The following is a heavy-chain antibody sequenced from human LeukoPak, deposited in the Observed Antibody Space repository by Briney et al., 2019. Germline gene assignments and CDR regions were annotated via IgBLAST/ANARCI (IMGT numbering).Heavy chain of an antibody. D-gene: IGHD3-22*01. V-gene: IGHV4-4*07. CDR2: IYTSGST. J-gene: IGHJ6*02. CDR3: ARGFYGSGYYLFGYGMDV. CDR1: GGSISSYY. Sequence: PSETLFLTCTVSGGSISSYYWSWIRQPAGKGLEWIGRIYTSGSTNYNPSLKSRVTMSVDTSKNQFSLKLSSVTAADTAVYYCARGFYGSGYYLFGYGMDVWGQGTTVTVSS.